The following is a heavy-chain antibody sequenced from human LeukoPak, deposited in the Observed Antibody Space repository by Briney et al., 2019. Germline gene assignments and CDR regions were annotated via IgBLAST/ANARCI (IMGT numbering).Heavy chain of an antibody. Sequence: GGSLRLSSAASGFTVSSNYMSWVRQAPGKGLEWVSAIARSGGYTYYADSVRGRFTISRDNSKNTLYLQMSSLRAEDTAVYYCAKLPAAGGDYVYMDSWGQGTLVTVSS. D-gene: IGHD3-16*01. CDR3: AKLPAAGGDYVYMDS. CDR2: IARSGGYT. J-gene: IGHJ4*02. CDR1: GFTVSSNY. V-gene: IGHV3-23*01.